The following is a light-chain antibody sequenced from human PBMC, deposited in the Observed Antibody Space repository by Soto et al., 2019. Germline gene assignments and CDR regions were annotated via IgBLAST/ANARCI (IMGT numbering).Light chain of an antibody. J-gene: IGLJ1*01. Sequence: QSVLTQPPSASGSPGQSVTISCTGTSSDVGGYDYVSWYQQHPGKAPQVIIYKGTQRPSGVSNRFSGSTSGNAASLTISGLQADDEADYFCCSSAPESTYVFGTGTKLTVL. CDR2: KGT. V-gene: IGLV2-8*01. CDR3: CSSAPESTYV. CDR1: SSDVGGYDY.